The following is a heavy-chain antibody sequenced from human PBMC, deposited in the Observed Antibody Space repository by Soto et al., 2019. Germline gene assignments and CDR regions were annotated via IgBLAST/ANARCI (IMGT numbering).Heavy chain of an antibody. J-gene: IGHJ4*02. Sequence: EVQLVESGGGLVRPGGSLRLSCAASGFTFSSHSMNWVRQAPGQGLEWVSYIGTPSGTIYYAYSVKGRFTSSSDNAKDALYLQMNSLRDEDTAVYYCARDPAAVAVGFDYWGQGTLVTVSS. V-gene: IGHV3-48*02. D-gene: IGHD6-19*01. CDR3: ARDPAAVAVGFDY. CDR1: GFTFSSHS. CDR2: IGTPSGTI.